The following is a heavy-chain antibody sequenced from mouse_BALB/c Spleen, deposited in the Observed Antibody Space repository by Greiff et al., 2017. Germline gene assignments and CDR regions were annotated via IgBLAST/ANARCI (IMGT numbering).Heavy chain of an antibody. V-gene: IGHV1-7*01. CDR1: GYTFTSYW. Sequence: VQLQQSGPELAKPGASVKMSCKASGYTFTSYWMHWVKQRPGQGLEWIGYINPSSGYTNYNQKFKDKATLTADKSSSTAYMQLSSLTSEDSAVYYCARESYDGYYVYFDYWGQGTTLTVSS. CDR3: ARESYDGYYVYFDY. CDR2: INPSSGYT. D-gene: IGHD2-3*01. J-gene: IGHJ2*01.